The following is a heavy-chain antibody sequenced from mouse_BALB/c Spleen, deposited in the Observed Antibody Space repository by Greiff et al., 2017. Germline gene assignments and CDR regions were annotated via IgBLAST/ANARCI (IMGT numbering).Heavy chain of an antibody. D-gene: IGHD2-4*01. V-gene: IGHV5-9-4*01. J-gene: IGHJ3*01. Sequence: EVKVVESGGGLVKPGGSLKLSCAASGFAFSSYDMSWVRQTPEKRLEWVAYISSGGSYTYYPDTVTGRFTISRDNAKNTLYLEMSSLRSEDTAMYYCARGDYDYIFAYWGQGTLVTVSA. CDR2: ISSGGSYT. CDR3: ARGDYDYIFAY. CDR1: GFAFSSYD.